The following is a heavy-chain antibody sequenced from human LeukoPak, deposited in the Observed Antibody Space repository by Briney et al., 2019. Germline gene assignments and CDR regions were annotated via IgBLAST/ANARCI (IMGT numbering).Heavy chain of an antibody. CDR2: ISSSGSTI. V-gene: IGHV3-48*03. CDR3: ASGYCSGGSCYRGLFDP. J-gene: IGHJ5*02. Sequence: PGGSLRLSCAASGFTFSSYEMNWVRQAPGKGLEWVSYISSSGSTIYYADSVKGRFTISRDNAKNSLYLQMNSLRAEDTAVYYCASGYCSGGSCYRGLFDPWGQGTLVTVSS. D-gene: IGHD2-15*01. CDR1: GFTFSSYE.